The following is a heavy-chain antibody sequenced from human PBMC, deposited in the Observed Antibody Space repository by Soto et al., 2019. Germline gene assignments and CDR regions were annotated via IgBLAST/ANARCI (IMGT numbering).Heavy chain of an antibody. D-gene: IGHD2-15*01. J-gene: IGHJ6*04. CDR3: ARGYCSGGSCQMDV. CDR1: GGSISSYY. CDR2: IYYSGST. Sequence: PSETLSLTCTVSGGSISSYYWSWIRQPPGKGLEWIGYIYYSGSTNYNPSLKSRVTISVDTSKNQFSLKLSSVTAADTAVYYCARGYCSGGSCQMDVWGKGTTVTVSS. V-gene: IGHV4-59*01.